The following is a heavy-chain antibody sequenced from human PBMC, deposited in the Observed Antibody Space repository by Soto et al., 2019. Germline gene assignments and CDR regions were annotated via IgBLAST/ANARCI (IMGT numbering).Heavy chain of an antibody. CDR2: IFFSGRT. V-gene: IGHV4-39*01. CDR3: VRSLMDV. CDR1: GGSIRESGLY. J-gene: IGHJ6*03. Sequence: QMQLQESGPGLVKPSETLSLTCTVSGGSIRESGLYWGWIRQSPGKGLEWIGSIFFSGRTHYNPSLKSRVSISIDASKNQCSLNVISVTAADTGVYYCVRSLMDVWGKGTTVTVSS.